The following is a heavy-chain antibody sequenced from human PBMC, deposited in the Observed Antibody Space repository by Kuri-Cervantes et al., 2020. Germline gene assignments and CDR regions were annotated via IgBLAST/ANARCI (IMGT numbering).Heavy chain of an antibody. Sequence: SETLSLTCTVSGGSISSSSYYWGWIRQPPGKGLEWIVSMYYSGSTYYNPSLKSRVTISVDTSKNQFSLKLSSVTAADTAVYYWARVPGGIDAFDIWGQGTMVTVSS. D-gene: IGHD1-1*01. CDR2: MYYSGST. J-gene: IGHJ3*02. CDR3: ARVPGGIDAFDI. CDR1: GGSISSSSYY. V-gene: IGHV4-39*07.